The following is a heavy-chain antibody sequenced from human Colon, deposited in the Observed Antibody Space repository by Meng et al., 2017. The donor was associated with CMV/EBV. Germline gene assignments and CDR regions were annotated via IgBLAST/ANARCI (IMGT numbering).Heavy chain of an antibody. CDR2: INHDGSAD. Sequence: VQLVESGGDLVQPGGSLRLSCAASGFTFSSYWMGWVRQVPGKGLELVAIINHDGSADYYVDSVKGRLTVSRDNAKNSLYLQLNSLRVDDTAIYFCARDVRFGLFDLWGPGTLVTVSS. V-gene: IGHV3-7*04. CDR3: ARDVRFGLFDL. D-gene: IGHD3-16*01. CDR1: GFTFSSYW. J-gene: IGHJ2*01.